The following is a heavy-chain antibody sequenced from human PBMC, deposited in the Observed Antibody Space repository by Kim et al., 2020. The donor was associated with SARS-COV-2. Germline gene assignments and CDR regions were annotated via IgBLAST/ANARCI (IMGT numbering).Heavy chain of an antibody. J-gene: IGHJ6*02. CDR3: ARTFGVRYFDWLLWGYGMDV. D-gene: IGHD3-9*01. V-gene: IGHV3-74*01. CDR1: GFTFSSYW. Sequence: GGSLRLSCAASGFTFSSYWMHWVRQAPGKGLVWVSRINTDGSSTSYADSVKGRFTISRDNAKNTLYLQMNSLRAEDTAVYYCARTFGVRYFDWLLWGYGMDVWGQGTTVTVSS. CDR2: INTDGSST.